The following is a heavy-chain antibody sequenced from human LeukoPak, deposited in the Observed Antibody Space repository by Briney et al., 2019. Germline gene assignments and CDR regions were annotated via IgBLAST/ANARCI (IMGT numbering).Heavy chain of an antibody. CDR1: GLTFSSYS. D-gene: IGHD2-15*01. CDR3: ASTFPYCGGGSCAL. V-gene: IGHV3-21*01. Sequence: GGSLRLSCAASGLTFSSYSMNWVRQAPGKGLEWVSSISSSSSYIYYADSVKGRFTISRDNAKNSLYLQMNSLRAEDTAIYYCASTFPYCGGGSCALGGQGTLVTVSS. CDR2: ISSSSSYI. J-gene: IGHJ4*02.